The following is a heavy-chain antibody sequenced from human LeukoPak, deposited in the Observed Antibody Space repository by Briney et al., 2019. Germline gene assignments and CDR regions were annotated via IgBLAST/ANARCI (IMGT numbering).Heavy chain of an antibody. CDR2: IYYSGST. J-gene: IGHJ4*02. V-gene: IGHV4-59*01. CDR1: GGSISSYY. D-gene: IGHD4-17*01. Sequence: SETLSLTCTVSGGSISSYYWSWIRQPPGKGLEWIGYIYYSGSTNYNPSLKSRVTISVDTSKNQFSLKLSSVTAADTAVYYCARANYGDFDYWGQGTLVTVSS. CDR3: ARANYGDFDY.